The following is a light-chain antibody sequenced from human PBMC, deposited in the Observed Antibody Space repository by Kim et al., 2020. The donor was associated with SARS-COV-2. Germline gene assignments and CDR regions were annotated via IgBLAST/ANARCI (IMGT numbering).Light chain of an antibody. Sequence: SPGEIATLTCRACQGVSSNYLAWYQQKPGQAPRLLIYGASSRATGIPDRFSGSGSGTDFTLTITRLEPEDFAVYYCQQYSSSPATFGQGTKVEVK. CDR2: GAS. CDR1: QGVSSNY. J-gene: IGKJ1*01. CDR3: QQYSSSPAT. V-gene: IGKV3-20*01.